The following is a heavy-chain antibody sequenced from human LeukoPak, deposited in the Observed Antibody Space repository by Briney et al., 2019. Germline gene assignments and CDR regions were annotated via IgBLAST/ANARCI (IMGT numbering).Heavy chain of an antibody. D-gene: IGHD6-13*01. J-gene: IGHJ4*01. Sequence: PGGSLRLSCAASGFTFSSYAMSWVRQAPGKGPEWVSGISWSSGSIGYADSVKGRFTISRDNAKNSLYLQMNSLRPEDTALYYCAKGFRQQLVPFDYWGQGTLVTVSS. CDR2: ISWSSGSI. CDR1: GFTFSSYA. V-gene: IGHV3-9*01. CDR3: AKGFRQQLVPFDY.